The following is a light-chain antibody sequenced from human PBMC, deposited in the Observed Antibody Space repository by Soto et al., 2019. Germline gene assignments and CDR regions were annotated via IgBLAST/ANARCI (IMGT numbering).Light chain of an antibody. CDR3: SSYTSSSPPYF. CDR2: DVS. J-gene: IGLJ1*01. Sequence: QSVLTQPASVSGSPGQSITISCTGTSSDVGGYNYVSWYQQHPGKAPKLMIYDVSNRPSGVSNRFSGSKSGNTASLTISGLQAEDEADYYCSSYTSSSPPYFFGTGTKVTVL. V-gene: IGLV2-14*01. CDR1: SSDVGGYNY.